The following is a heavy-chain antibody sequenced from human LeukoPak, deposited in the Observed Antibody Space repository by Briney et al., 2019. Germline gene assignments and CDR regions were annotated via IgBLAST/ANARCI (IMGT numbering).Heavy chain of an antibody. J-gene: IGHJ5*02. Sequence: GGSLRLSCAASGFTFSTYSMNWVRQAPGKGLEWVSSISSSSTYIYYADSVKGRFTISRDNGENSLYLQMSRLRAEDTAVYYCARGGSRGAGAPSRAWFDPWGQGTLVTVSS. D-gene: IGHD2-15*01. CDR2: ISSSSTYI. V-gene: IGHV3-21*01. CDR1: GFTFSTYS. CDR3: ARGGSRGAGAPSRAWFDP.